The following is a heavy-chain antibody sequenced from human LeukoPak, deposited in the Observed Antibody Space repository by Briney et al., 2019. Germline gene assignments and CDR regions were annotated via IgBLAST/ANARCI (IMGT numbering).Heavy chain of an antibody. J-gene: IGHJ4*02. Sequence: ASVKISCKPSGYTFTDYYMHWVHQAPRKRLEWMGLVDPEDGETIYAEKFQGRVTITADTSTDTAYMELSSLRSEDTAVYYCATDTLMVRGVIGYWGQGTLVTVSS. CDR2: VDPEDGET. D-gene: IGHD3-10*01. CDR3: ATDTLMVRGVIGY. CDR1: GYTFTDYY. V-gene: IGHV1-69-2*01.